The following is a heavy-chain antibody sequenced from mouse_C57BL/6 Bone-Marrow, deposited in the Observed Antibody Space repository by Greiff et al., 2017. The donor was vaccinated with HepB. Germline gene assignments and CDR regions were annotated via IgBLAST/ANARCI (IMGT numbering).Heavy chain of an antibody. V-gene: IGHV1-59*01. Sequence: QVQLKQPGAELVRPGTSVKLSCKASGYTFTSYWMHWVKQRPGQGLEWIGVIDPSDSYTNYNQKFKGKATLTVDTSSSTAYMQLSSLTSEDSAVYYCARVLRCFDYWGQGTTLTVSS. J-gene: IGHJ2*01. CDR2: IDPSDSYT. CDR3: ARVLRCFDY. CDR1: GYTFTSYW. D-gene: IGHD1-1*01.